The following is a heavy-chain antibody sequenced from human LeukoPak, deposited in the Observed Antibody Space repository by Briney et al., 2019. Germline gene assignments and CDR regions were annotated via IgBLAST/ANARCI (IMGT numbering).Heavy chain of an antibody. CDR1: GYTFTSYY. Sequence: ASVKVSCKASGYTFTSYYMHWVRQAPGQGLEWMGIINPSGGSTSYAQKFQGRVTMTRDMSTSTVYMELSSLRSEDTAVYYCARGATAGRFSLRPTGAYYMDVWGKGTTVTVSS. CDR2: INPSGGST. D-gene: IGHD6-13*01. V-gene: IGHV1-46*01. CDR3: ARGATAGRFSLRPTGAYYMDV. J-gene: IGHJ6*03.